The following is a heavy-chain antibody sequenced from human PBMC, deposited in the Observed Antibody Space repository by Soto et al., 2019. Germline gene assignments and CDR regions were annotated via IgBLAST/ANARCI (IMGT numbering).Heavy chain of an antibody. CDR2: IIPIFGTA. CDR1: GGTFSSYA. D-gene: IGHD1-26*01. V-gene: IGHV1-69*01. J-gene: IGHJ4*02. Sequence: QVQLVQSGAEVKKPVSSVKVACKASGGTFSSYAISWVRQAPGQGLEWMGGIIPIFGTANYAQKFQGRVTITADEATSTDYMELSSLISEDTAVYYCARSRGLVGAMGRLDYWGQGTLVTVSS. CDR3: ARSRGLVGAMGRLDY.